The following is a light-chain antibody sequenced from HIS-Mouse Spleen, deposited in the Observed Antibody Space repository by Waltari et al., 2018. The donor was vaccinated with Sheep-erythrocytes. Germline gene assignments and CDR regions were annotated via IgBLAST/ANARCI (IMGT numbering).Light chain of an antibody. J-gene: IGKJ2*01. CDR2: LGS. CDR1: QSLLHSNGYNY. Sequence: TQPASVSGSPGQSITISCRSSQSLLHSNGYNYLDWYLQKPGQFPQPLIYLGSNRASGVPDRFSGSGSGTDFTLKISRVEAEDVGVYYCMQALQTPLTFGQGTKLEIK. CDR3: MQALQTPLT. V-gene: IGKV2-28*01.